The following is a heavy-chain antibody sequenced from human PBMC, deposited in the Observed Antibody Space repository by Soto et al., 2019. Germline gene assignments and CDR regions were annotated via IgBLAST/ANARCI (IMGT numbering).Heavy chain of an antibody. V-gene: IGHV3-48*02. J-gene: IGHJ4*02. D-gene: IGHD6-19*01. CDR3: AKGPHTNVGWPYYFES. CDR1: GFSLVNYP. Sequence: GGSLRLSCVASGFSLVNYPMNWVRQTPGKGLEWISYSSPRGDTIYYADSVEGRFTISRDNARNSLSLHMSSLRDEDSALYYCAKGPHTNVGWPYYFESWGQGVPVTVSS. CDR2: SSPRGDTI.